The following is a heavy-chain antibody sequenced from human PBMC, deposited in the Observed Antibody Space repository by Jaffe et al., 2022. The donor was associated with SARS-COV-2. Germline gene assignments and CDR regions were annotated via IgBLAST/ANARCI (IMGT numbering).Heavy chain of an antibody. V-gene: IGHV2-5*02. Sequence: QITLKESGPTLVKPTQTLTLTCTFSGFSLSTSGVGVGWIRQPPGKALEWLALIYWDDDKRYSPSLKSRLTITKDTSKNQVVLTMTNMDPVDTATYYCAHSWGPMTFGGVSLFDYWGQGTLVTVSS. CDR3: AHSWGPMTFGGVSLFDY. J-gene: IGHJ4*02. CDR2: IYWDDDK. D-gene: IGHD3-16*01. CDR1: GFSLSTSGVG.